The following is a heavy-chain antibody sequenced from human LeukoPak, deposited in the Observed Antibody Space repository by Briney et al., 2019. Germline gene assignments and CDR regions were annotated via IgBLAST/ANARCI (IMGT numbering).Heavy chain of an antibody. CDR2: IYTSGST. V-gene: IGHV4-61*02. D-gene: IGHD2-2*01. CDR1: GGSISSGSYY. J-gene: IGHJ4*02. CDR3: ARDRRQAPAAIDY. Sequence: SQTLSLTCTVSGGSISSGSYYWSWIRQPAGKGLEWIGRIYTSGSTNYNPSLKSRVTMSVDTSKNQFSLKLSSVTAADTAVYFCARDRRQAPAAIDYWGQGALVTVSS.